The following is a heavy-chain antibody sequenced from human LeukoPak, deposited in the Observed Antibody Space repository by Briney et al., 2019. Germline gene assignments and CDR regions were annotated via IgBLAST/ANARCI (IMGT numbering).Heavy chain of an antibody. J-gene: IGHJ4*02. CDR1: GFMLSTYG. CDR3: ARDLSFGSLDF. CDR2: MWYDGSRE. V-gene: IGHV3-33*01. Sequence: GGSLRLSCAASGFMLSTYGMHWVRQAPGKGLEWVAGMWYDGSREYYADSVKGRFTISRDMSKNTLNLQMDSLGVEDTAMFYCARDLSFGSLDFRGQGTLVAVSS. D-gene: IGHD1-26*01.